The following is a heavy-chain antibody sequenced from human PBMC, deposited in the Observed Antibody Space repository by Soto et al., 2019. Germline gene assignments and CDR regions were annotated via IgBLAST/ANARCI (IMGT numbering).Heavy chain of an antibody. D-gene: IGHD6-13*01. V-gene: IGHV1-69*05. CDR2: IIPIFGTA. Sequence: SVKVSCKASGGTFSRYSISCARHAPGQGLEWMGGIIPIFGTAKYSQNFQGRVTITRDTSTSTAYMELRSLRSDDTAVYYCARDGGIAAAGTGWFDPWGQGTLVTVSS. J-gene: IGHJ5*02. CDR1: GGTFSRYS. CDR3: ARDGGIAAAGTGWFDP.